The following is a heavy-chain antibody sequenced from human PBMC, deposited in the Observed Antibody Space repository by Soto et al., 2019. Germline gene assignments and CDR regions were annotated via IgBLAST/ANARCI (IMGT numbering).Heavy chain of an antibody. CDR1: GYDFTTYW. J-gene: IGHJ4*02. Sequence: GESLKISCKDSGYDFTTYWIGWVRQAPGQRLEWMGWINAGNGNTKYSQKFQGRVTITRDTSASTAYMELSSLRSEDTAVYYCARSIVVVTALDYWGQGTLVTVSS. CDR2: INAGNGNT. D-gene: IGHD2-21*02. V-gene: IGHV1-3*01. CDR3: ARSIVVVTALDY.